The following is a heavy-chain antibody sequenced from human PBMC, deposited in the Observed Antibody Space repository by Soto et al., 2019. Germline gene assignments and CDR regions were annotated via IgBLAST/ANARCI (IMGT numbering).Heavy chain of an antibody. Sequence: SETLSLTCAVSGGSISSSNWWSWIRQPPGKGLEWIGYIYYSGSTNYNPSLKSRVTMSVDTSKNHFSLQLSSVTAADTAVYYCARHRYNGILTGYYKKYHFDYWGPGALVTVSS. CDR2: IYYSGST. J-gene: IGHJ4*02. D-gene: IGHD3-9*01. CDR1: GGSISSSNW. V-gene: IGHV4-59*08. CDR3: ARHRYNGILTGYYKKYHFDY.